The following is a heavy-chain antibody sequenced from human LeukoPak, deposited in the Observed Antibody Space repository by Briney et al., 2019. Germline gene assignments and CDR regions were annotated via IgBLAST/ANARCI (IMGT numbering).Heavy chain of an antibody. V-gene: IGHV4-4*07. D-gene: IGHD6-6*01. CDR1: GGSISIYY. J-gene: IGHJ4*02. CDR3: ARMGSIADYYFDY. CDR2: IYTSGST. Sequence: SETLSLTCTVAGGSISIYYWSWIRQPAGKGLEWIGRIYTSGSTNYNPSLKSRVTMSVDTSKNQFSLKLSSVTAADTTVYYCARMGSIADYYFDYWGQGTLVTVSS.